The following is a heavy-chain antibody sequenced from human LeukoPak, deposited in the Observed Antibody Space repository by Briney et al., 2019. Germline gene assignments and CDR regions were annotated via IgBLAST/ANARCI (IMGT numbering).Heavy chain of an antibody. D-gene: IGHD4-11*01. CDR3: ARGPVHDYSNYLDY. J-gene: IGHJ4*02. Sequence: ASVKVSCKASGGTFSSYAISWVRQAPGQGLEWMGRIIPIFGTANYAQKFQGRVTITTDESTSTAYMELSSLRSEDTAVYYCARGPVHDYSNYLDYWGQGTLVTVSS. CDR2: IIPIFGTA. CDR1: GGTFSSYA. V-gene: IGHV1-69*05.